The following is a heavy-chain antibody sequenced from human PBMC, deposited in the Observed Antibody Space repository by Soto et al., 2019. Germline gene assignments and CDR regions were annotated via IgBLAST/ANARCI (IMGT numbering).Heavy chain of an antibody. J-gene: IGHJ4*02. V-gene: IGHV3-21*01. CDR2: ISSSSSYI. Sequence: GGSLRLSCAASGFTFSSYSMNWVRQAPGKGLEWVSSISSSSSYIYYADSVKGRFTISRDNAKNSLYLQMNSLRAEDTAVYYCARDLDHSDYGHDYWGQGTLVTVSS. CDR1: GFTFSSYS. CDR3: ARDLDHSDYGHDY. D-gene: IGHD4-17*01.